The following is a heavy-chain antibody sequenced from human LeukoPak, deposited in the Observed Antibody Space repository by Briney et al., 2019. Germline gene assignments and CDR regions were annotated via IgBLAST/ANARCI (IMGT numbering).Heavy chain of an antibody. CDR1: GFTFSDYA. CDR2: IGGNGVTT. Sequence: GGSLRLSCEASGFTFSDYAMRWVRQAPGKGLEWVSSIGGNGVTTHYADSVKGRFTISRDNPKNTLYLQTNSLRAEDTAVYYCAKGGFSSGSNLYYFDHWGQGTLVTVSS. D-gene: IGHD5-18*01. J-gene: IGHJ4*02. V-gene: IGHV3-23*01. CDR3: AKGGFSSGSNLYYFDH.